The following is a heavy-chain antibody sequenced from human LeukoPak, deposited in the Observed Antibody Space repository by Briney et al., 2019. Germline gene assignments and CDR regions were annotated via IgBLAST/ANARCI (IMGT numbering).Heavy chain of an antibody. Sequence: PSETLSLTCAVYGGSFSGYYWSWIRQPPGKGLEWIGEINHSGSTNYNPSLKSRVTISVDTSKNQFSLKLSSVTAADTAVYYCARAYQLLSAVDWFDPWGQGTLVTVSS. CDR3: ARAYQLLSAVDWFDP. CDR1: GGSFSGYY. CDR2: INHSGST. J-gene: IGHJ5*02. V-gene: IGHV4-34*01. D-gene: IGHD2-2*01.